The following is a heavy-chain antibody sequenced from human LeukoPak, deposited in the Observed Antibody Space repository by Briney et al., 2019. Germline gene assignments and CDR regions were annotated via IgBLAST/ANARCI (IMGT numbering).Heavy chain of an antibody. J-gene: IGHJ5*02. CDR1: GYSFTSYW. CDR2: IYPGDSDT. D-gene: IGHD1-1*01. CDR3: ARLLGNDVIEYWFDP. Sequence: GESLKISCKGSGYSFTSYWIGWVRHMPGKGLEWMGIIYPGDSDTRYSPSFQGQVTISADKSINTAYLQWSSLKASDTAMYYCARLLGNDVIEYWFDPWGQGTLVTVSS. V-gene: IGHV5-51*01.